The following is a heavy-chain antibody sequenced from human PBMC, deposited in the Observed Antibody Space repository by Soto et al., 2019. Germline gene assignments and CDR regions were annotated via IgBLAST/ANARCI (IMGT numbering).Heavy chain of an antibody. D-gene: IGHD3-10*01. CDR3: ARDNEVGFGELLSYYFDY. CDR1: GFTFSSYS. J-gene: IGHJ4*02. CDR2: ISSSSSYK. V-gene: IGHV3-21*01. Sequence: GGSLRLSCAASGFTFSSYSMNWVRQAPGKGLEWVSSISSSSSYKYYADSVKGRFTISRDNAKNSLYLQMNSLRAEDTAVYYCARDNEVGFGELLSYYFDYWGQGTLVTVSS.